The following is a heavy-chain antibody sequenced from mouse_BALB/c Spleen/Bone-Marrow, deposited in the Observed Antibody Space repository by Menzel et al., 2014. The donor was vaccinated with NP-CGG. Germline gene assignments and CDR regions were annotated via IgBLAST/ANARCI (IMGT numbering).Heavy chain of an antibody. CDR3: AREGNYFDY. V-gene: IGHV2-6-7*01. CDR2: IWGDGIT. J-gene: IGHJ2*01. Sequence: VQLQQSGPGLVAPSQSLSITCTVSGFSLTVYGVNWVRQPPGKGLEWLGMIWGDGITDYNSAFKSRLSISKDDSKSQGFLKMNSLQTDDTAKYYCAREGNYFDYWGQGTTLTVSS. CDR1: GFSLTVYG.